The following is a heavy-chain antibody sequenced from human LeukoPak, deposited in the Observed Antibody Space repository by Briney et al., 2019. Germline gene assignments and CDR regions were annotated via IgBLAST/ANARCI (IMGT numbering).Heavy chain of an antibody. CDR3: ASLDYAYRWFDP. J-gene: IGHJ5*02. V-gene: IGHV4-30-4*01. D-gene: IGHD4-17*01. Sequence: SESLSLVLSFDGCSISSGDSYWGWIRQPPGKGMEWIGFIYYSGATYDNPSLKSRTTISVDTSKNQFSLKLSSVTAADTAVYYCASLDYAYRWFDPWGQGTLVTVSS. CDR2: IYYSGAT. CDR1: GCSISSGDSY.